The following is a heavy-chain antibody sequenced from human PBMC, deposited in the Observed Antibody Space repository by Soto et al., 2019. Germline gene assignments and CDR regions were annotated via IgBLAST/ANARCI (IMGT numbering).Heavy chain of an antibody. Sequence: QVHLQESGPGLVKPSETLSLTCRVSNGSISSDYWSWIRQPPGKGLEWIGYIHNSGSINYNPSLKSRLTISVDTSKTQISLKLRSVTAADTAVYYCAALLQGSSGWERWFDPWGQGTLVTVSS. CDR3: AALLQGSSGWERWFDP. J-gene: IGHJ5*02. D-gene: IGHD6-19*01. CDR1: NGSISSDY. V-gene: IGHV4-59*01. CDR2: IHNSGSI.